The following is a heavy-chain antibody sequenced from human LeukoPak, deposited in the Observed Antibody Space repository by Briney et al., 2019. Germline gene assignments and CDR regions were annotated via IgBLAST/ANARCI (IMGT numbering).Heavy chain of an antibody. CDR1: GGSISSGGYY. Sequence: SETLSLTCTVSGGSISSGGYYWSWIRQPPGKGLEWIGYIYHSGSTYYNPSLESRVTISLDTSKNQFSLKLSSVTAADTAVYYCARRGGVAGYFDYWGQGTLVTVSS. CDR2: IYHSGST. J-gene: IGHJ4*02. V-gene: IGHV4-30-2*05. D-gene: IGHD6-19*01. CDR3: ARRGGVAGYFDY.